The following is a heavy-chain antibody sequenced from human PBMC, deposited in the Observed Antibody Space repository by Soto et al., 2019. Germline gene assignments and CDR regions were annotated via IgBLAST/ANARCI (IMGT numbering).Heavy chain of an antibody. Sequence: VASVKVSCKASGYTFTGYYMHWVRQAPGQGLEWMGWINPNSGGTNYAQKFQGRVTMTRDTSISTAYMELSRLRSDDTAVYYCATSRGYQPSPFDYWGQGTLVTVSS. V-gene: IGHV1-2*02. D-gene: IGHD2-2*01. CDR3: ATSRGYQPSPFDY. CDR2: INPNSGGT. CDR1: GYTFTGYY. J-gene: IGHJ4*02.